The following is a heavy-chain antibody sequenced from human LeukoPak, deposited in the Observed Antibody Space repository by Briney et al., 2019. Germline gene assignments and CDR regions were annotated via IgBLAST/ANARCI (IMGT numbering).Heavy chain of an antibody. Sequence: GGSLRLSCAASGFTVITNDMTWVRQAPGKGLEWVSVLYSDGNTKYAHSVQGRFTISRDNSKNTLYLEMNSLSPDDTAVYTGGGGGEPLAPNTLAYGGQGTLVTVSS. CDR2: LYSDGNT. J-gene: IGHJ4*02. V-gene: IGHV3-53*01. D-gene: IGHD5-24*01. CDR3: GGGGEPLAPNTLAY. CDR1: GFTVITND.